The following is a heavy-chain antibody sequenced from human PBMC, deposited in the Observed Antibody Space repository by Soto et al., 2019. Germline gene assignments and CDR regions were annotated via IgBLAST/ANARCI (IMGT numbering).Heavy chain of an antibody. CDR2: IDHSGTT. Sequence: QVHLQESGPGLLKPSQTLSLTCTVSGGSINSGGYYWPWIRQHPEKGLEWLGNIDHSGTTYCYPYLRSRLAISLDASPTEVSLQVTSLTAADTAVYFCVRGSVYTFQNVYDVWGQGSLVTVSS. D-gene: IGHD5-12*01. CDR3: VRGSVYTFQNVYDV. CDR1: GGSINSGGYY. V-gene: IGHV4-31*03. J-gene: IGHJ4*02.